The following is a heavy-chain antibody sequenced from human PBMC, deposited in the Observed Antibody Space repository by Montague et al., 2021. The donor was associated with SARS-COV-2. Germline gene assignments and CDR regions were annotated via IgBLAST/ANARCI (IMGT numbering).Heavy chain of an antibody. Sequence: SLRLSCATSGFTVGDYAMSWVRQAPGKALEWVGFIRSSSNGGTTEYAAXVKGRFTISRDDSKSIVYLQMDSLKTEDTGVYYCTREARLPPLYYYYGMDVWGQGTTVAVSS. D-gene: IGHD5-12*01. V-gene: IGHV3-49*04. CDR3: TREARLPPLYYYYGMDV. CDR1: GFTVGDYA. CDR2: IRSSSNGGTT. J-gene: IGHJ6*02.